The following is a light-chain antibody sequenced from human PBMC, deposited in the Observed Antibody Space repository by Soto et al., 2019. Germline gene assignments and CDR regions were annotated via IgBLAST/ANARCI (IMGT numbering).Light chain of an antibody. CDR1: QNINNF. J-gene: IGKJ1*01. V-gene: IGKV1-39*01. Sequence: DLQMTQSPSSLSASVGDRVTITCRASQNINNFLNWYQQQPGKAPNLLIYGASSLQSGVPSRFSGSGSGTDFTLTISSLQPEDFATYYCQQSFTTPRTFGQGTKVEIK. CDR3: QQSFTTPRT. CDR2: GAS.